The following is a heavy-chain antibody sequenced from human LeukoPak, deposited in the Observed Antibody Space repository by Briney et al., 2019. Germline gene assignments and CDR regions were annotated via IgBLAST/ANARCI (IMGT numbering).Heavy chain of an antibody. D-gene: IGHD3-10*01. J-gene: IGHJ4*02. CDR1: GASINNYD. Sequence: SETLSLTCTVSGASINNYDWSWIRQPAGKGLEWIGRVYVSGSTYYNDSLRSRVTMSVDTSKNQLSLKLSSVTAADTAVYYCARDIYGSGSFYFDYWGRGTLATVSS. CDR3: ARDIYGSGSFYFDY. CDR2: VYVSGST. V-gene: IGHV4-4*07.